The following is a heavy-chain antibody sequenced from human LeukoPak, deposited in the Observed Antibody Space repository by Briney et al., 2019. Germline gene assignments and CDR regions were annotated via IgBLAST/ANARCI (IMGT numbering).Heavy chain of an antibody. CDR1: GYTFTYYY. V-gene: IGHV1-58*02. D-gene: IGHD3-22*01. CDR3: AAAIQNYDSSGFDWFDP. Sequence: SVKVSCKASGYTFTYYYMHWVRQARGQRLEWIGWIVVGSGNTNYAQKFQERVTITRDMSTSTAYMELSSLRSEDTAVYYCAAAIQNYDSSGFDWFDPWGQGTLVTVSS. CDR2: IVVGSGNT. J-gene: IGHJ5*02.